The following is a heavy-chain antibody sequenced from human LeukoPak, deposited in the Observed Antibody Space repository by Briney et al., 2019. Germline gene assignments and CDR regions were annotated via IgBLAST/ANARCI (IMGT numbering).Heavy chain of an antibody. CDR3: ARELNGYNPERGDY. J-gene: IGHJ4*02. V-gene: IGHV1-46*01. CDR1: GYTFTSYH. Sequence: ASVKVSCKASGYTFTSYHMHWVRQAPGQGLEWMGIINPGGGSSSYAQKFQGRLTMTRDMSTSTAYMELSSLRSEDTAVYYCARELNGYNPERGDYWGQGTLVTVSS. D-gene: IGHD5-24*01. CDR2: INPGGGSS.